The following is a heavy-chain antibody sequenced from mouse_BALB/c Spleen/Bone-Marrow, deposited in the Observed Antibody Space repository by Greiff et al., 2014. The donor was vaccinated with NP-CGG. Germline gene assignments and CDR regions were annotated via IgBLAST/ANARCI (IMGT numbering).Heavy chain of an antibody. V-gene: IGHV1-82*01. CDR3: ARDGYGKRNYFDY. CDR1: GYAFSSSW. J-gene: IGHJ2*01. D-gene: IGHD2-1*01. Sequence: QVQLQQSGPELVKLGASVKISCKASGYAFSSSWMNWVKQRPGQGLEWIGRIYPGDGDTNYNGKFKGKATLTADKSSSTAYMQLSSLTSVDSAVYFCARDGYGKRNYFDYWGQGTTLTVSS. CDR2: IYPGDGDT.